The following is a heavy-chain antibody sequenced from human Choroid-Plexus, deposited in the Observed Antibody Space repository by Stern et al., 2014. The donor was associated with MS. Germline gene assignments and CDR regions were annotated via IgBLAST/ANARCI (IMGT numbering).Heavy chain of an antibody. V-gene: IGHV3-30*18. Sequence: VQLEESEGGVVQPGRPLRLSCVASGFTFGSCAMHWVRQAPGKGLEWGAGVSYDGSNKYYADSVKGRFTISRDNSQNTLYMQMSSLRPEDTAVYYCAKDRQYLTYFFDHWGQGSLVTVSS. CDR3: AKDRQYLTYFFDH. CDR1: GFTFGSCA. J-gene: IGHJ5*02. CDR2: VSYDGSNK. D-gene: IGHD2/OR15-2a*01.